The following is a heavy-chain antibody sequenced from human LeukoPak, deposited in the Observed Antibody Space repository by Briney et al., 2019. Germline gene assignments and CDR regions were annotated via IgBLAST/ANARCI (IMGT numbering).Heavy chain of an antibody. D-gene: IGHD6-13*01. CDR2: INVNGGAM. CDR3: ARGPRILAAGSYYFDY. Sequence: GGTLSLSCAASGFSFKDYYCSWIRQAPGQGLEWVSFINVNGGAMYYADFVKGRFTISRDNAKSSLYLEMNSLRVEDTAVYYCARGPRILAAGSYYFDYWGQGSLVTVSS. V-gene: IGHV3-11*01. J-gene: IGHJ4*02. CDR1: GFSFKDYY.